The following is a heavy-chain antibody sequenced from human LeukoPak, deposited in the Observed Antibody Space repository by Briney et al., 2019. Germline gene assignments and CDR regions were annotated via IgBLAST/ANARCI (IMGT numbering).Heavy chain of an antibody. V-gene: IGHV4-61*01. CDR3: ARSSSGWYKAEFDY. D-gene: IGHD6-19*01. CDR2: IYYSGST. J-gene: IGHJ4*02. CDR1: GGSISSGSYY. Sequence: SETLSLTCTVSGGSISSGSYYWSWIRQPPGTGLEWIGYIYYSGSTNYNPSLKSRVTISVDTSKNQFSLKLSSVTAADTAVYYCARSSSGWYKAEFDYWGQGTLVTVSS.